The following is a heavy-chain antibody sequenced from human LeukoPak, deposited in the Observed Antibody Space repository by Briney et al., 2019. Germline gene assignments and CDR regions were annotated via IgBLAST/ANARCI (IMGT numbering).Heavy chain of an antibody. J-gene: IGHJ6*03. D-gene: IGHD2-2*01. V-gene: IGHV1-69*05. CDR1: GGTFSSHA. CDR3: ARGLQYQLLKALGYYYMDV. CDR2: IIPISGTA. Sequence: SVKVSCKASGGTFSSHAIAWVRQAPGQGPEWMGGIIPISGTANYAQKFQGRVTITTDQSTSTAYMELSSLTSDDTAVYYCARGLQYQLLKALGYYYMDVWGEGTTVTVSS.